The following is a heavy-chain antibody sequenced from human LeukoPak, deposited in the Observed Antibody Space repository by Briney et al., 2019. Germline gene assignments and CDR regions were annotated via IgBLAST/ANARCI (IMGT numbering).Heavy chain of an antibody. J-gene: IGHJ6*02. CDR2: IYPSDSDT. CDR3: ARRPYYYGMDA. V-gene: IGHV5-51*01. Sequence: GESLKISCKGSGYTFTTYWIGWVRQMPGKGLEWMGIIYPSDSDTRYSPSFQGQVTISVDESINTAYLQWSNLKASDTAIYYCARRPYYYGMDAWGQGTAVTVSS. CDR1: GYTFTTYW.